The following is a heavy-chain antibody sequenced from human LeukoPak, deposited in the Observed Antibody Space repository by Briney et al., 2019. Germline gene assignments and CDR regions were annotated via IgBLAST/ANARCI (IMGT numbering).Heavy chain of an antibody. Sequence: ASVKVSCKASGYTFTSYYMHWVRQAPGQGLEWMGIINPSGGSTSYAQKFQGRVTMTTDTSTSTAYMELRSLRSDDTAVYYCARDRIITMIVGGDYCFDYWGQGTLVTVSS. J-gene: IGHJ4*02. D-gene: IGHD3-22*01. CDR3: ARDRIITMIVGGDYCFDY. CDR2: INPSGGST. CDR1: GYTFTSYY. V-gene: IGHV1-46*01.